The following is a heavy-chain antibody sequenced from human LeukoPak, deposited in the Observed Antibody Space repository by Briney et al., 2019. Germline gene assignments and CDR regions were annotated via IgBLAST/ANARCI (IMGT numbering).Heavy chain of an antibody. CDR2: LSSGRSP. D-gene: IGHD1-1*01. V-gene: IGHV3-23*05. Sequence: PGGSLRLSCAASGFTFSSYAMSWVRQAPGKGLEWISSLSSGRSPSYSDSLEGRLTMSSDNARNTLYLQMDNLRGEDTAMYYCARQLGYCAAGTCYFDSWGHGTQVTVSS. CDR3: ARQLGYCAAGTCYFDS. CDR1: GFTFSSYA. J-gene: IGHJ4*01.